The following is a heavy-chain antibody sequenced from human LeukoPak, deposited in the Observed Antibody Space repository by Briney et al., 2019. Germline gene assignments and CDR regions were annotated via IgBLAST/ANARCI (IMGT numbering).Heavy chain of an antibody. J-gene: IGHJ1*01. V-gene: IGHV3-7*03. Sequence: GGSLRLSCAASGFTFSSYWMRWVRQAPGKGLEWVANIKHDGSKKYYADSVKGRFTISRDNAKNALYLHMNSLRAEDTAVYYCARDETYYDILTGYYALEYFQHGGQSTLVSVPS. D-gene: IGHD3-9*01. CDR2: IKHDGSKK. CDR3: ARDETYYDILTGYYALEYFQH. CDR1: GFTFSSYW.